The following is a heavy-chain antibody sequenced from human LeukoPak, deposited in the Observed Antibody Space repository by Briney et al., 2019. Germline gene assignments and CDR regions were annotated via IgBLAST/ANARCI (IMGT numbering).Heavy chain of an antibody. D-gene: IGHD3-10*01. Sequence: SVNVSCKASGGAFSSFGVSWVRQAPGQGLEWMGGIIPMYGKTNYPQKFQGRVSITTDDSTTTAYMELSSLRSEDTAVYYCALGYSNSVTYYNAHDYWGQGSLVTVSS. V-gene: IGHV1-69*05. CDR1: GGAFSSFG. CDR3: ALGYSNSVTYYNAHDY. CDR2: IIPMYGKT. J-gene: IGHJ4*02.